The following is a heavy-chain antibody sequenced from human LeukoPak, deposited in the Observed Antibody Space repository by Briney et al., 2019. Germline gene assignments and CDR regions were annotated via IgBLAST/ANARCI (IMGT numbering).Heavy chain of an antibody. V-gene: IGHV3-48*01. J-gene: IGHJ4*02. D-gene: IGHD1-26*01. CDR2: ISSSGTTI. Sequence: GGSLRLSCAASGFTVSSNYMNWVRQAPGKGLEWVSYISSSGTTISYAQSVKGRFTITRDNAQNSLTLHMNTLRADDTAVYYCAKDGGTHFDHWGQGTLVTVSS. CDR3: AKDGGTHFDH. CDR1: GFTVSSNY.